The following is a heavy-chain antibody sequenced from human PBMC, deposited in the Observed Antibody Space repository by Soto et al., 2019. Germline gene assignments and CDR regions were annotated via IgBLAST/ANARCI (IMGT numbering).Heavy chain of an antibody. CDR1: GFTLRSYW. J-gene: IGHJ4*02. Sequence: EEQLVASGGGLVQPGGSLRLSCAASGFTLRSYWMSWVRQAPGKGLEWLATIKTDASEKKYVDSVKGRFTVFRDNAKNSLYLQMDSLRAEDTAVYYCARQTGLGATNYWGRGTLVTVSS. D-gene: IGHD1-26*01. CDR2: IKTDASEK. CDR3: ARQTGLGATNY. V-gene: IGHV3-7*01.